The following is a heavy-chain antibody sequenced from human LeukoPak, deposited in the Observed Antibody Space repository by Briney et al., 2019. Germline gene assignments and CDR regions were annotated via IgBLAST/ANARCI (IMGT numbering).Heavy chain of an antibody. J-gene: IGHJ4*02. D-gene: IGHD6-13*01. V-gene: IGHV3-21*01. CDR1: GFTFSSYS. CDR3: AREGYSSSRPLDY. CDR2: ISSSSSYI. Sequence: PGGSLRLSCAASGFTFSSYSMNWVRQAPGKGLEWVSSISSSSSYIYYADSVKGRFTISRDNAKNSLYLQMNSLRAEDTAVYYCAREGYSSSRPLDYWGQGTLVTVSS.